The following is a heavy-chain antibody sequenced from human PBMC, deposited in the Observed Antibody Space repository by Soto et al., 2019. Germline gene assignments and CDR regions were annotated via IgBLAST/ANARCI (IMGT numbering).Heavy chain of an antibody. CDR1: GGTFSTYA. Sequence: SVKVSCKTSGGTFSTYAIYWVRQAPGQGLEWMGAIIPLFGTADYAQKFQGRVTITADESTSTASMELSSLRSEDTAVYYCARPKGSYSSGYYYFDYWGQGTLVTVSS. CDR3: ARPKGSYSSGYYYFDY. CDR2: IIPLFGTA. D-gene: IGHD6-19*01. J-gene: IGHJ4*02. V-gene: IGHV1-69*13.